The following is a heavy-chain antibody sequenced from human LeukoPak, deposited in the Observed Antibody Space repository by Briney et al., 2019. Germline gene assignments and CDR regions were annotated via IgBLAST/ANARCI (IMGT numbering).Heavy chain of an antibody. D-gene: IGHD4-17*01. CDR1: GFTFSSYS. CDR3: AKDRLTVTSFDY. CDR2: ISGGGGST. Sequence: HPGGSLRLSCAASGFTFSSYSMNWVRQAPGKGLEWVSAISGGGGSTYYADSVKGRFTISRDNSKNTLYPQMNSLRADDTAVYYCAKDRLTVTSFDYWGQGTLVTVSS. V-gene: IGHV3-23*01. J-gene: IGHJ4*02.